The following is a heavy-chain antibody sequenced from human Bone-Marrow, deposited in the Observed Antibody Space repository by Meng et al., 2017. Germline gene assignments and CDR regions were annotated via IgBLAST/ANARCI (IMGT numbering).Heavy chain of an antibody. Sequence: GESLKISCAASGFTVSSNYMSWVRQAPGKGLEWVSVIYSGGSTYYADSVKGRFTISRDNSKNTLYLQMNSLRAEDTAVYYCARHDSGYSYGYNYSYGMDVWGQGTTVTVSS. CDR3: ARHDSGYSYGYNYSYGMDV. CDR1: GFTVSSNY. V-gene: IGHV3-53*01. CDR2: IYSGGST. J-gene: IGHJ6*02. D-gene: IGHD5-18*01.